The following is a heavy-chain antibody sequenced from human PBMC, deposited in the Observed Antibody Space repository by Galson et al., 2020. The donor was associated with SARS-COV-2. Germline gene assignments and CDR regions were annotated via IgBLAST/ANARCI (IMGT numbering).Heavy chain of an antibody. CDR2: ISYDGSNK. J-gene: IGHJ5*02. Sequence: GGSLRLSCAASGFTFSSYAMHWVRQAPGKGLEWVAVISYDGSNKYYADSVKGRFIISRDNSKNTLYLQMNSLRAEDTAVYYCARSYSGSYLSWFDPWGQGTLVTVSS. CDR1: GFTFSSYA. V-gene: IGHV3-30*04. D-gene: IGHD1-26*01. CDR3: ARSYSGSYLSWFDP.